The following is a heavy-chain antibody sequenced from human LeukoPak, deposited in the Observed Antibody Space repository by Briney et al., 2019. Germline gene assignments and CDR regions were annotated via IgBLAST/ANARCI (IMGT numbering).Heavy chain of an antibody. CDR1: GFTFSSYW. V-gene: IGHV4-34*01. Sequence: GSLRLSCAAFGFTFSSYWMSWVRQPPGKGLEWIGEINHSGSTNYNPSLKSRVTISVDTSKNQFSLKLSSVTAADTAVYYCARGVAAALFHYYYMDVWGKGTTVTVSS. CDR2: INHSGST. CDR3: ARGVAAALFHYYYMDV. D-gene: IGHD6-13*01. J-gene: IGHJ6*03.